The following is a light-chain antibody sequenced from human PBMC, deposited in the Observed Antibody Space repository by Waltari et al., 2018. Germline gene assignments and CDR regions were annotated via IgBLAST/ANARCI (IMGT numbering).Light chain of an antibody. V-gene: IGKV3-15*01. Sequence: EIVLTQSLATLSVSPGERATLSCRASQTISNNLAWYQQKPGQAPRLLIYGASTRATAIPDRFSGSGSGTEFTLTITSLQSEDFAVYYCQQYNEWPPWTFGQGTKVDIK. CDR1: QTISNN. CDR2: GAS. CDR3: QQYNEWPPWT. J-gene: IGKJ1*01.